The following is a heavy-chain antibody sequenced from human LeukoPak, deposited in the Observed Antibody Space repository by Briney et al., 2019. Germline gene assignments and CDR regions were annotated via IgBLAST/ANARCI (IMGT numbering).Heavy chain of an antibody. Sequence: GGSLRLSCAASGFTFDDYAMHWVRQAPGKGLEWVSGISWNSGSIGYADSVKGRFTISRDNAKNSLYLQMNSLRAEDRALYYCEKGGGVATVFPFDYWGQGTLVTVSS. D-gene: IGHD5-12*01. CDR2: ISWNSGSI. V-gene: IGHV3-9*01. CDR1: GFTFDDYA. J-gene: IGHJ4*02. CDR3: EKGGGVATVFPFDY.